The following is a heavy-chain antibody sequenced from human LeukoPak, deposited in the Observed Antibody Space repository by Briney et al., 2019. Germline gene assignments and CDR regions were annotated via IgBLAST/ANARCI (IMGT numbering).Heavy chain of an antibody. CDR3: ARGGILTGYSPLDY. CDR1: GFSFNNYA. V-gene: IGHV3-21*01. J-gene: IGHJ4*02. CDR2: ISSSSSYI. Sequence: TGGSLRLSCVPSGFSFNNYAVHWVRQGPGKGLEWVSSISSSSSYIYYADSVKGRFTISRDNAKNSLYLQMNSLRAEDTAVYYCARGGILTGYSPLDYWGQGTLVTVSS. D-gene: IGHD3-9*01.